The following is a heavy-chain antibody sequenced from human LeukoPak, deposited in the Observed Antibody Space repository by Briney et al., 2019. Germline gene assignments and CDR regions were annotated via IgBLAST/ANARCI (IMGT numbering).Heavy chain of an antibody. V-gene: IGHV3-13*04. CDR3: VRGTGYSAYDYDFDY. D-gene: IGHD5-12*01. CDR2: IGTAGDT. CDR1: GFTFSSYD. J-gene: IGHJ4*02. Sequence: GGSLRLSCAASGFTFSSYDMHWVRHATGKGLEWISAIGTAGDTYYPGSVKGRFTISRENAKNSLYLQMNSLRAGDTAVYYCVRGTGYSAYDYDFDYWGRGTLVTVSS.